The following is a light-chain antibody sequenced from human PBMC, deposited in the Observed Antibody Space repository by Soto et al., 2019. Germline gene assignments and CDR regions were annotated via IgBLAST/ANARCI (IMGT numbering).Light chain of an antibody. CDR2: GAS. CDR3: QQSGRSLT. Sequence: IVLTQSPSTLSLSPGERATLSCRASESIISNYLAWYQQRPGQAPRLLIHGASTRATGIPGRFTGSGSGTDFTLTISRLEPEDFAVYYCQQSGRSLTFGGGTKVEI. J-gene: IGKJ4*01. CDR1: ESIISNY. V-gene: IGKV3-20*01.